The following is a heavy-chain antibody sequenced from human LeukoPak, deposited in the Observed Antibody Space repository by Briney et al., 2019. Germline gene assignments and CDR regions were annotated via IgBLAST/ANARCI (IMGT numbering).Heavy chain of an antibody. J-gene: IGHJ4*02. CDR1: GFTFGDYA. CDR3: TSGLYYDSWSDLFDY. CDR2: LRRKANAGTT. D-gene: IGHD3-3*01. V-gene: IGHV3-49*04. Sequence: GVSLRLPCTACGFTFGDYAMSWVPQAPGKGPEWVGFLRRKANAGTTEYAASVKGRFTISRDDSKSIAYLQMNSLKTEDTAVYYCTSGLYYDSWSDLFDYWGQGTLVTVSS.